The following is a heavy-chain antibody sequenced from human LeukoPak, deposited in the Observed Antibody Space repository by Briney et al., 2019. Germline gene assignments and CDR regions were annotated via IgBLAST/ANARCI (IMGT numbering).Heavy chain of an antibody. CDR2: ISSSGNNA. Sequence: GGSLRLSCAVSGFNFRDAAMTWVRQAPGKGLEWVSLISSSGNNAYYADSVKGRFTISRDNSKNTLSLQMNSLRVEDTAIYYCAKDIQLSTWGLGTMVTVSS. V-gene: IGHV3-23*01. CDR1: GFNFRDAA. J-gene: IGHJ3*01. D-gene: IGHD5-24*01. CDR3: AKDIQLST.